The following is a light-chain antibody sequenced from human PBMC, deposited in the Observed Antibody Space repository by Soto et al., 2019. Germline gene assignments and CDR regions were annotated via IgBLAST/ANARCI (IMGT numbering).Light chain of an antibody. V-gene: IGLV2-14*01. CDR2: EVT. CDR1: SSDVGVYDY. Sequence: QSALTQPASVSGSPGQSITISCTGTSSDVGVYDYVSWYQHHPGKAPKLMIYEVTSRPSGVSSRFSGSKSGNTASLTISGLQAEDEADYYCCSYTTRNTWVFGGGTKVTVL. CDR3: CSYTTRNTWV. J-gene: IGLJ3*02.